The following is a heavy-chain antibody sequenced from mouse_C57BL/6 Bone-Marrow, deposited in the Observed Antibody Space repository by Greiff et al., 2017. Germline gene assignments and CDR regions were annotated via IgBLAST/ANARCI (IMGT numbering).Heavy chain of an antibody. CDR2: IWSGGST. Sequence: VQLQESGPGLVQPSQSLSITRTVSGFSLTSYGVHWVRQSPGKGLEWLGVIWSGGSTDYNAAFISRLSISKDNSKSQVFFKMNSLQADDTAIYYCARKGYYGLEFFAYWGQGTLVTVSA. J-gene: IGHJ3*01. V-gene: IGHV2-2*01. CDR3: ARKGYYGLEFFAY. D-gene: IGHD1-1*01. CDR1: GFSLTSYG.